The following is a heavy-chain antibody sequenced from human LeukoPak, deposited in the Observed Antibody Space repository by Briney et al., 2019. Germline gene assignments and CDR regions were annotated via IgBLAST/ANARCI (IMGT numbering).Heavy chain of an antibody. CDR3: VKGPCSGGSCYLDY. D-gene: IGHD2-15*01. J-gene: IGHJ4*02. CDR2: ISSNGGST. V-gene: IGHV3-64D*09. CDR1: GFTFSSYA. Sequence: GGSLRLSCSASGFTFSSYAMHWVRQAPGKGLEYVSAISSNGGSTYYADSVKGRFSISRDNSKNTLYLQMSSLRAEDTAVYYCVKGPCSGGSCYLDYWGQGTLVTVPS.